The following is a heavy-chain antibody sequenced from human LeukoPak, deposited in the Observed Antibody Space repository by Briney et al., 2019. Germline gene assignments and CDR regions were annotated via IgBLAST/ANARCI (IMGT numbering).Heavy chain of an antibody. CDR1: GFTFSAYA. CDR2: VNGNGDDT. J-gene: IGHJ4*02. CDR3: VKTQLGGTLDY. D-gene: IGHD1-1*01. Sequence: GGSLRLSCSASGFTFSAYAMYWVRQAPGKGLEYASAVNGNGDDTYYADSVKGRFTISRDNSKNTLYLQMRSLRAEDTAVYYCVKTQLGGTLDYWGQGTLVTVSS. V-gene: IGHV3-64D*09.